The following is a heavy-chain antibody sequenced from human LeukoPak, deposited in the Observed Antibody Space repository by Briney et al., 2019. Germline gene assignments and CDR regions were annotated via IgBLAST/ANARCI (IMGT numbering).Heavy chain of an antibody. CDR3: ARDQRVTGRPDIDY. V-gene: IGHV3-74*03. Sequence: GGSLGLSCAASGFTFRNHWMHWVRQTPGKGLVWVSRISSDGSSTTYADSVKGRFTISRDNAKNTLYLQMNNLRAEDTAMYYCARDQRVTGRPDIDYWGQGTLVIVSS. D-gene: IGHD6-6*01. CDR2: ISSDGSST. CDR1: GFTFRNHW. J-gene: IGHJ4*02.